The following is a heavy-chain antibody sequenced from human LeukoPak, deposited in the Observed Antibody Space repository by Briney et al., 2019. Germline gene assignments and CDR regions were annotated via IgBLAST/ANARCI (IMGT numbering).Heavy chain of an antibody. CDR2: IYPGDSDT. CDR1: GYTFTNNW. V-gene: IGHV5-51*01. D-gene: IGHD2-21*01. CDR3: ARHGQVYGVDWWFDP. Sequence: GESLKISCKGSGYTFTNNWIAWVRQMPGKGLEWMGIIYPGDSDTRYSPSFQGQVTISADKSISTAYLQWSSLKASDTAMYYCARHGQVYGVDWWFDPWGQGSLVTVAS. J-gene: IGHJ5*02.